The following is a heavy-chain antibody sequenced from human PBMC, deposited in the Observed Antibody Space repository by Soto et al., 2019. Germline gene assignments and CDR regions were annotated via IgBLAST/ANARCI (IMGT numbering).Heavy chain of an antibody. V-gene: IGHV1-69*12. J-gene: IGHJ5*02. CDR2: IIPIFGTA. CDR1: GGTFSSYA. CDR3: ARDSRYSYDSSGSSISFAP. Sequence: QVQLVQSGAEVKKPGSSVKVSCKASGGTFSSYAISWVRQAPGQGLEWMGGIIPIFGTANYAQKFQGRVTITADEXXSXAXXELSSLRSEDTAVYYCARDSRYSYDSSGSSISFAPWGQGTLVTVSS. D-gene: IGHD3-22*01.